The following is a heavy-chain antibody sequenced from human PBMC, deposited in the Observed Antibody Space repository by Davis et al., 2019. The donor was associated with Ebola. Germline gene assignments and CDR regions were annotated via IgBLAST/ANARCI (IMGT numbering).Heavy chain of an antibody. V-gene: IGHV3-30*02. Sequence: PGGSLRLSCAVSGFTLSSYAMNWVRQAPGKGLEWVAVIWNDGSDKYYADSVKGRFTISRDNSENTLYLQMNSLRAEDTAVYYCAKESKYCTSTTCPPYDYMDVWGKGTTVTVSS. J-gene: IGHJ6*03. CDR2: IWNDGSDK. CDR3: AKESKYCTSTTCPPYDYMDV. D-gene: IGHD2-2*01. CDR1: GFTLSSYA.